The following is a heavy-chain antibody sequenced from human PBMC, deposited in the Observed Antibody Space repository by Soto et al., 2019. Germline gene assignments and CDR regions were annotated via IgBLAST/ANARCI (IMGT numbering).Heavy chain of an antibody. CDR3: ARAEQEYSSSSMVVRGWYYFDY. J-gene: IGHJ4*02. CDR1: GGSISSGGYY. Sequence: QVQLQESGPGLVKPSETLSLTCTVSGGSISSGGYYWSWIRQHPGKGLEWIGYIYYSGSTYYNPSLKSRVTISVDTSKNQFSLKLSSVTAADTAVYYCARAEQEYSSSSMVVRGWYYFDYWGQGTLVTVSS. V-gene: IGHV4-31*03. CDR2: IYYSGST. D-gene: IGHD6-6*01.